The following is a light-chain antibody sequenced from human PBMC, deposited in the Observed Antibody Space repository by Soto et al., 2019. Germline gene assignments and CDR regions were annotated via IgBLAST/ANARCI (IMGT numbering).Light chain of an antibody. CDR3: QSYDDSLSVHYV. J-gene: IGLJ1*01. V-gene: IGLV1-40*01. CDR1: SSNIGSTYD. CDR2: GNT. Sequence: QSVLTQPPSVSGAPGQRVTISCTGSSSNIGSTYDVQWYQQLPGTAPKLLIHGNTNRPSGVPDRFSGSKSGTSASLAITGLQADDDDDYYCQSYDDSLSVHYVFGTGTKVTVL.